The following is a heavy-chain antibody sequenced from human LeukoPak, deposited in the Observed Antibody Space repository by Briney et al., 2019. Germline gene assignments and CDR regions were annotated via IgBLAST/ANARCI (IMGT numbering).Heavy chain of an antibody. D-gene: IGHD2-15*01. V-gene: IGHV3-30*04. J-gene: IGHJ4*02. CDR1: GFIFSSQT. CDR3: ASDSGPVTNYLDS. CDR2: ISYDEINK. Sequence: GGSLRLSCAASGFIFSSQTMNWVRLAPGKGLEWVAVISYDEINKYADSVKGRFTISRDNSKNTLYLQMNSLRPEDTSVYYCASDSGPVTNYLDSWGQGTLVAVSS.